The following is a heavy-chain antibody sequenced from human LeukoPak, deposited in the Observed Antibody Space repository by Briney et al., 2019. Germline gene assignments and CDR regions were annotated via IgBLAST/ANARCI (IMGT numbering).Heavy chain of an antibody. CDR1: GFTFSSYN. CDR2: ISSSSSYI. J-gene: IGHJ4*02. CDR3: ARDLQDIVVVPAANPFDY. Sequence: PGGSLRLSCAASGFTFSSYNMNWVRQAPGKGLEWVSSISSSSSYIYYADSVKGRFTISRDNAKNSLYLQMNSLRAEDTAVYYCARDLQDIVVVPAANPFDYWGQGTLVTVSS. D-gene: IGHD2-2*01. V-gene: IGHV3-21*01.